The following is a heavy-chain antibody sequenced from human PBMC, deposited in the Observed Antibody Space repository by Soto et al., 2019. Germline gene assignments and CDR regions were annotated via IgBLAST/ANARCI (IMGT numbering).Heavy chain of an antibody. Sequence: EVQLLESGGGLVQPGGSLRLSCAASGFTFSSYAMSWVRQAPGKGLEWVSGVSGSGAGTYYADSVKGRFTISRDNSKNTLHLQMNSLRAEDTAIYYCARGLGYFDLWGRGTLVTVSS. CDR1: GFTFSSYA. J-gene: IGHJ2*01. CDR3: ARGLGYFDL. V-gene: IGHV3-23*01. D-gene: IGHD3-16*01. CDR2: VSGSGAGT.